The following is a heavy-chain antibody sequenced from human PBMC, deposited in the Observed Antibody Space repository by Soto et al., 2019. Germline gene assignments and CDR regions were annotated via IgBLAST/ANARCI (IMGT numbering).Heavy chain of an antibody. D-gene: IGHD1-26*01. J-gene: IGHJ5*02. CDR2: INDRGST. Sequence: QVQLQQWGAGLLKPSETLSLTCAVYGGSFSGYFWNWIRQTPGKGLEWIGEINDRGSTNYSPSLKSRVTISGDTSKNQFSLKLSSVTAADTAVYYCARRGSRSNRWGSNNIWFDPWGQEPWSPSPQ. V-gene: IGHV4-34*01. CDR3: ARRGSRSNRWGSNNIWFDP. CDR1: GGSFSGYF.